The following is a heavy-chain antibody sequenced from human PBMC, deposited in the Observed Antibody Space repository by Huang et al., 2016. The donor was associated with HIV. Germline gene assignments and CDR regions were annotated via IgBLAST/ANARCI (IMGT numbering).Heavy chain of an antibody. J-gene: IGHJ6*03. CDR2: MNPSSGNT. CDR3: ARGAVFAFFYYYYSYMDV. CDR1: GYTFTSYN. V-gene: IGHV1-8*01. Sequence: QVHLVQSGAEVKKPGASVKVSCKASGYTFTSYNINWVRQATGQGLEWMGGMNPSSGNTGYAQKFQGRVTITRDTSIGTAYMELSSLRSDDTAVYYCARGAVFAFFYYYYSYMDVWGKGTTVTVSS. D-gene: IGHD2-8*01.